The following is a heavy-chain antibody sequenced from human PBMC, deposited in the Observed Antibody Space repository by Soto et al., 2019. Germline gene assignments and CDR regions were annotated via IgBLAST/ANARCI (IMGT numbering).Heavy chain of an antibody. CDR2: IYYSGST. D-gene: IGHD3-10*01. Sequence: QVQLQESGPGLVKPSETLSLTCTVSGGSISSYYWSWIRQPPGKGLEWIGYIYYSGSTNYNPSLKSRVTISVDTSKNQFSLKLSSVTAADPAVYYCARDRSLDVWGQGTTVTVSS. CDR1: GGSISSYY. J-gene: IGHJ6*02. V-gene: IGHV4-59*01. CDR3: ARDRSLDV.